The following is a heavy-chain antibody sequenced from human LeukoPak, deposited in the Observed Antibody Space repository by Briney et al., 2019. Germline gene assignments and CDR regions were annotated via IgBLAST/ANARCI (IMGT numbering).Heavy chain of an antibody. CDR2: ISGSGGST. CDR1: GFAFSSYA. D-gene: IGHD2-2*01. V-gene: IGHV3-23*01. CDR3: AKDKFGDCSSTSCYGLVFDY. J-gene: IGHJ4*02. Sequence: PGGSLRLSWAASGFAFSSYAMSWVRQAPGKGLGWVSTISGSGGSTYYADSVKGRFTISRDNSKNTLYLQMNSLRAEDTAVYYCAKDKFGDCSSTSCYGLVFDYWGQGTLVTVSS.